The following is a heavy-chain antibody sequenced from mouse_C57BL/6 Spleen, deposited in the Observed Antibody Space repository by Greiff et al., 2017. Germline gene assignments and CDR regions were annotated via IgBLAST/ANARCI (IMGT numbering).Heavy chain of an antibody. J-gene: IGHJ3*01. CDR2: IDPENGDT. CDR3: TTIDGYYRAY. D-gene: IGHD2-3*01. Sequence: VQLQQSGAELVRPGASVKLSCTASGFNIKDDYMHWVKQRPEQGLEWIGWIDPENGDTEYASKFQGKATITADTSSNTAYLQLSSLTSEDTAFYYCTTIDGYYRAYWGQGTLVTVSA. CDR1: GFNIKDDY. V-gene: IGHV14-4*01.